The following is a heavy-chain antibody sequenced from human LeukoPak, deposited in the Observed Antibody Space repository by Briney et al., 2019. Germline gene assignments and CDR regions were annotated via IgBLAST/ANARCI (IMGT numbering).Heavy chain of an antibody. CDR2: IWYDGSYK. D-gene: IGHD6-13*01. Sequence: PGGSLRLSCVASGFTFSNYGMRWVRQAPGKGLDWVAVIWYDGSYKYYADSVKGRFTISRENPKNTLYLQMNSLRAEDTGIYYCAKVVQYTASTGTGLDYWGQGTLVTVSS. CDR3: AKVVQYTASTGTGLDY. CDR1: GFTFSNYG. J-gene: IGHJ4*02. V-gene: IGHV3-33*06.